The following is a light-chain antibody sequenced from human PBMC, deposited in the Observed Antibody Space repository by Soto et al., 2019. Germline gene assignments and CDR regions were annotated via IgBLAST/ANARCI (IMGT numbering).Light chain of an antibody. J-gene: IGLJ7*01. V-gene: IGLV1-47*01. CDR1: SSNIGSNY. Sequence: QSVLTQPPSASGTPGQRATISCSGSSSNIGSNYVYWYQQLPGTAPKLLIYRNNQRPSGVPDRFSGSKSGTSASLAISGLRSEDEADYYCAAWDDSLSVLFGGGTQLTVL. CDR3: AAWDDSLSVL. CDR2: RNN.